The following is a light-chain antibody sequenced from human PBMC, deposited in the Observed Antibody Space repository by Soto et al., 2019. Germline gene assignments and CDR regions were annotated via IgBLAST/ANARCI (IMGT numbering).Light chain of an antibody. J-gene: IGKJ2*01. V-gene: IGKV1-33*01. CDR1: QGISNY. CDR2: DAS. CDR3: QQYDNLPYT. Sequence: DIQMTQSPSSLSASVGDSVTITCQATQGISNYLNWYQQKPGKAPKLLIYDASNLETGVPSRFSGSGSGTDFTFTISSLQPEDIATYYCQQYDNLPYTFGQGTK.